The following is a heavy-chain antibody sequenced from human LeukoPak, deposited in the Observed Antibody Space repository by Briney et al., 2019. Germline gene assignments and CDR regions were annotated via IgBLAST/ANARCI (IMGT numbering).Heavy chain of an antibody. CDR3: ARELTGYWQQY. D-gene: IGHD3-9*01. CDR1: GFTFSNFA. CDR2: ISYDGSNQ. Sequence: GGSLRLFCAASGFTFSNFAMHWVRQAPGKGLEWVAIISYDGSNQYYADSVKGRFTISRDSSQNTLYLQMNSLRAEDTAVYYCARELTGYWQQYWGQGTLVTVSS. V-gene: IGHV3-30*04. J-gene: IGHJ4*02.